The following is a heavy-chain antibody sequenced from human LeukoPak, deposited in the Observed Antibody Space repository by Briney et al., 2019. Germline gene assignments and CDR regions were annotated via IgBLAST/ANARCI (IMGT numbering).Heavy chain of an antibody. V-gene: IGHV3-30-3*01. CDR3: ARDNRFAEYSSGWRSDY. CDR1: GFTFSDYA. CDR2: ISYDGSNK. D-gene: IGHD6-19*01. J-gene: IGHJ4*02. Sequence: PGRSLRLSCAASGFTFSDYAMHWVRQAPGKGLEWVAVISYDGSNKYYADSVKGRFTISRDNSKNTLYLQMNSLRAEDTAVYYCARDNRFAEYSSGWRSDYWGQGTLVTVSS.